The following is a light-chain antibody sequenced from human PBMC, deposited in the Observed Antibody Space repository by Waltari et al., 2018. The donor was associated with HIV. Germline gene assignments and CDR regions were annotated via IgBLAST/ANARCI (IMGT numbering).Light chain of an antibody. Sequence: IQLTQSPLSLSAYLAASVTIPCRPSHNITCFLNWYQQNPGKPPKLLVFATSSLQTGVPSRFKGSASGMDFSLTISSLHPEDFATYYCQQSFSGFTFGPGTNVH. V-gene: IGKV1-39*01. CDR3: QQSFSGFT. CDR2: ATS. J-gene: IGKJ3*01. CDR1: HNITCF.